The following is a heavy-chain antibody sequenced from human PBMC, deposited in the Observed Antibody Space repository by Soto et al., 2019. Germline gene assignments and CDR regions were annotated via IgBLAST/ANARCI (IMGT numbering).Heavy chain of an antibody. CDR3: ARVSSQNYQWPPYLYYYYMDV. CDR2: INSASTTI. Sequence: EVQLVESGGDLVQPGGSLRLSCAAPGSTFSSYNINWVRQAPGKGLEWVSYINSASTTIYYADSVKGRFAISRDNAKKSVYLQMDSLRAEDTAVYYCARVSSQNYQWPPYLYYYYMDVWGKGTTVTVSS. CDR1: GSTFSSYN. J-gene: IGHJ6*03. V-gene: IGHV3-48*01. D-gene: IGHD6-19*01.